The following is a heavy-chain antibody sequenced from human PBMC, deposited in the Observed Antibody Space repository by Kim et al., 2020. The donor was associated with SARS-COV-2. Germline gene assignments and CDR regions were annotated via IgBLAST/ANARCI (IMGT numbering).Heavy chain of an antibody. D-gene: IGHD1-26*01. V-gene: IGHV3-30*01. CDR2: SNK. Sequence: SNKYYADSVKGRFTISRDNSKNTLYLQMNSLRAEDTAVYYCARTGGGSYIWGQGTLVTVSS. J-gene: IGHJ4*02. CDR3: ARTGGGSYI.